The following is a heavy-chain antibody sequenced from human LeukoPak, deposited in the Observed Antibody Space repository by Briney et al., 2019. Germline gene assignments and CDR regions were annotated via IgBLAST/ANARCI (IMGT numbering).Heavy chain of an antibody. D-gene: IGHD5-18*01. J-gene: IGHJ6*03. CDR2: INPNSGGT. CDR1: GYTFTGYY. Sequence: ASVKVSCKASGYTFTGYYMHWVRQAPGQGLEWMGWINPNSGGTNYAQKFQGRVTMTRDTSISTAYMELSRLRSDDTAVYYCARDLPRYSYGNYYYYYMDVWGKGTTVTVSS. V-gene: IGHV1-2*02. CDR3: ARDLPRYSYGNYYYYYMDV.